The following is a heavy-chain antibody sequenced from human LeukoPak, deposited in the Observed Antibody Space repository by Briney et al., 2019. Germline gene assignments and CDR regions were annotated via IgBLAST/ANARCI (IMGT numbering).Heavy chain of an antibody. V-gene: IGHV3-30*07. CDR1: GFTFSSYA. Sequence: PGGSLRLSCAASGFTFSSYAMHWVRQAPGKGLEWVAVISYDGSNKYYADSVKGRFTISRDNSRGTLYLHMRSLRADDTAVYYCARPTTITTEAFGYWGHGTLVTVSS. J-gene: IGHJ4*01. CDR3: ARPTTITTEAFGY. CDR2: ISYDGSNK. D-gene: IGHD4-11*01.